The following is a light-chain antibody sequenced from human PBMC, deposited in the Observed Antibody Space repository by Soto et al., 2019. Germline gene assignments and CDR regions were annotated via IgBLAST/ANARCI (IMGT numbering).Light chain of an antibody. CDR3: HSYDNSLSVV. V-gene: IGLV1-40*01. J-gene: IGLJ2*01. CDR2: XXX. Sequence: QSVLTQPPSVSGAPGQRVTISCTGSSSNIGAAYDVHWYQQLPGTAPKLLIXXXXXXXXXXXXXXXXXXXGTSASLAITGXXXXXXXXXYCHSYDNSLSVVFGGGTKLTVL. CDR1: SSNIGAAYD.